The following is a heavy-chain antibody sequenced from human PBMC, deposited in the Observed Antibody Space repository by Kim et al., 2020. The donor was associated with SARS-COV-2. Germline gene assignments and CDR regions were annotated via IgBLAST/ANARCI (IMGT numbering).Heavy chain of an antibody. J-gene: IGHJ4*02. CDR3: ARDTYGDEDFDY. CDR1: GFTFSRYE. D-gene: IGHD4-17*01. V-gene: IGHV3-48*03. Sequence: GGSLRLSCAASGFTFSRYEINWVRQAPGKGLEWVSYISESGFISYADSVKGRFTISRDNAKNSAYLQMSSLRAEDTGIYYCARDTYGDEDFDYWCQGTLV. CDR2: ISESGFI.